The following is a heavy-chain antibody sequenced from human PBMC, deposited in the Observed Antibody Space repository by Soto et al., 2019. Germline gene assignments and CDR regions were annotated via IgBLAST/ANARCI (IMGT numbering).Heavy chain of an antibody. Sequence: SLRVRCGAAEVTSVGYAISWVSQNTRKGLEWVSAISGSGGSTYYADSVKGRFTISRDNSKNTLYLQMNSLRAEDTAVYYCAKDRKHPAYCGGDCYSDAFDIWGQGTMVTVSS. CDR2: ISGSGGST. CDR3: AKDRKHPAYCGGDCYSDAFDI. CDR1: EVTSVGYA. J-gene: IGHJ3*02. V-gene: IGHV3-23*01. D-gene: IGHD2-21*01.